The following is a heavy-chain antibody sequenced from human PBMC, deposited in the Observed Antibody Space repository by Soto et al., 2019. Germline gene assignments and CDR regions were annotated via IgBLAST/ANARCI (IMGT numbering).Heavy chain of an antibody. CDR3: ATVYRYDFWRYIDY. Sequence: ASVKVSCKVSGYTLTELSMHWVRQAPGKGLEWMGGFDPEDGETIYAQKFQGRVTMTEDTSTDTAYMELSSLRSEDTAVYYCATVYRYDFWRYIDYWGQGTLVTVSS. J-gene: IGHJ4*02. CDR2: FDPEDGET. CDR1: GYTLTELS. D-gene: IGHD3-3*01. V-gene: IGHV1-24*01.